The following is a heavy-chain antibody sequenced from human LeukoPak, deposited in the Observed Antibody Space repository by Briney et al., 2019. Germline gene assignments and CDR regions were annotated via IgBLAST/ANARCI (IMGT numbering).Heavy chain of an antibody. V-gene: IGHV3-7*01. J-gene: IGHJ6*02. CDR1: GFTFSESW. CDR3: ATYINWVAGDV. CDR2: INHEGGAI. Sequence: GGSLRLSCAASGFTFSESWMTWVRQVPGQGLEWVAHINHEGGAIQYVDSVKGRLTISRDNAKGSVFLQMNSLRAEDTAIYHCATYINWVAGDVWGQGTTVIVSS. D-gene: IGHD1-1*01.